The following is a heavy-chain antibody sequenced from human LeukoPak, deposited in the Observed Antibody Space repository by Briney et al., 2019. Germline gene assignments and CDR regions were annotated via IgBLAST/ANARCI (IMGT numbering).Heavy chain of an antibody. J-gene: IGHJ5*02. CDR1: GGSIFSYY. Sequence: SETLSLTCSVSGGSIFSYYWNWIRQPAGKGLEWIGRIYTSGSTKYNPSLKSRLTISVDRSKNQFSLKLTSVTAADTAVYYCAKEGTVRWFDPWGQGTLVTVSS. V-gene: IGHV4-4*07. CDR2: IYTSGST. D-gene: IGHD1-14*01. CDR3: AKEGTVRWFDP.